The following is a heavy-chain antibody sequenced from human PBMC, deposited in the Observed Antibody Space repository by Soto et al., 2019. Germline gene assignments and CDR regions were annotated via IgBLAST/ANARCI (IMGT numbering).Heavy chain of an antibody. CDR3: ARGYCSSTSCYGRFNWFDP. Sequence: ASVKVSCKASGGTFSSYTISWVRQAPGQGLEWMGRIIPILGIANYAQKFQGRVTITADKSTSTAYMELSSLRSEDTAVYYCARGYCSSTSCYGRFNWFDPWGQGTLVTVSS. V-gene: IGHV1-69*02. CDR2: IIPILGIA. CDR1: GGTFSSYT. J-gene: IGHJ5*02. D-gene: IGHD2-2*01.